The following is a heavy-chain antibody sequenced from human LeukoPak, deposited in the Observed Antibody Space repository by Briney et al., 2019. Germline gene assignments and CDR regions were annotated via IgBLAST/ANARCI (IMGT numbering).Heavy chain of an antibody. J-gene: IGHJ4*02. V-gene: IGHV5-51*01. CDR3: ARNHGDNSKCDY. Sequence: GESLKISCKGSGYSFPAYWIGWVRQMPGKGLEWMGIIFPGDSDTRYSPSFQGQVTISADKSLSTAYLQWSSLKASDTAMYYYARNHGDNSKCDYWGQGTLVTVSS. CDR1: GYSFPAYW. D-gene: IGHD4-23*01. CDR2: IFPGDSDT.